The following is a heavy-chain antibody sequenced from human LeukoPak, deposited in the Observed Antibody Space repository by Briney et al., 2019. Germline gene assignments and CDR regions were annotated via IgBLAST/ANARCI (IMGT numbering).Heavy chain of an antibody. D-gene: IGHD3-3*01. V-gene: IGHV4-39*07. CDR1: GGSVSSSSYY. J-gene: IGHJ6*03. Sequence: SETLSLTCTVSGGSVSSSSYYWGWIRQPPGKGLEWIGSIYYSGSTYYNPSLKSRVTISVDTSKNQFSLKLSSVTAADTAVYYCARVHRGSAPNTFLRFPYYMDVWGKGTTVTVSS. CDR2: IYYSGST. CDR3: ARVHRGSAPNTFLRFPYYMDV.